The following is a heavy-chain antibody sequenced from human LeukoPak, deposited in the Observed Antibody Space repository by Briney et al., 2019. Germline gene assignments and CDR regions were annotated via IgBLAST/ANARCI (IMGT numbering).Heavy chain of an antibody. D-gene: IGHD2-15*01. Sequence: GGSLRLSCAASGFTFSNYAMGWVRQAPGKGLDWVSAISGSGGSTYYADSVKGRFTISRDNSKNTLYLQMNSLRAEDTAVYYCAKDSEGAAYSRWGQGTLVTVSS. V-gene: IGHV3-23*01. CDR2: ISGSGGST. CDR1: GFTFSNYA. J-gene: IGHJ4*02. CDR3: AKDSEGAAYSR.